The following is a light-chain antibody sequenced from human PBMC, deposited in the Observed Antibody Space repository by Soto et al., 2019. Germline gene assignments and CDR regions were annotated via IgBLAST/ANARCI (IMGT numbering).Light chain of an antibody. Sequence: EIVLTQSPAALSVSPGERVTLSCWASQSVGSTLNWYQQRPGQAPRLLIYDTSIRDTGIPGRFSGSGSGKEFTPTIASLQSEDFGVYYCQRFNRWPLSFGGGTKVEI. CDR2: DTS. J-gene: IGKJ4*01. V-gene: IGKV3-15*01. CDR1: QSVGST. CDR3: QRFNRWPLS.